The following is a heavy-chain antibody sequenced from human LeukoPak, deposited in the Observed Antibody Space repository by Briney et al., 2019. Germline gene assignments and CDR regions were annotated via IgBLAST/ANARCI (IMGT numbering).Heavy chain of an antibody. Sequence: ASVKVSCKASGYTFTSYYMHWVRQAPGQGLEWMGIINPSGGSTSYAQKFQGRVTMTRDMSTSTVYMELSSLRSEDTAVYYCARASTGSRFPRTLYYYYYYMDVWGKGTTVTVSS. CDR3: ARASTGSRFPRTLYYYYYYMDV. J-gene: IGHJ6*03. CDR1: GYTFTSYY. CDR2: INPSGGST. V-gene: IGHV1-46*01. D-gene: IGHD4-17*01.